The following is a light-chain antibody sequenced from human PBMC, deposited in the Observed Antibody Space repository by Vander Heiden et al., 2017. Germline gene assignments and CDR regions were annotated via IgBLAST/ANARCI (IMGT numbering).Light chain of an antibody. CDR3: LQYYTVPHT. V-gene: IGKV4-1*01. CDR2: WAS. CDR1: PTIFYSSNNKNY. J-gene: IGKJ3*01. Sequence: DIVMTQPPDSLAVSLGERATIYCKSSPTIFYSSNNKNYLAWYQQKPAQPPKLLISWASARESGVPDRFSGSGSGTDFTLTISSLQAEDVAVYYCLQYYTVPHTFGPGTKVDLK.